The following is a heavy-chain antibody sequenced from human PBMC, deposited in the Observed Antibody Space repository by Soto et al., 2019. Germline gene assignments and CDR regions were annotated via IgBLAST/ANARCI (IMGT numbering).Heavy chain of an antibody. CDR2: IYPGDSDT. J-gene: IGHJ3*02. CDR1: GYSFTSYW. CDR3: ARVASRIRRPGGSGAADAFDI. V-gene: IGHV5-51*01. Sequence: GESLKISCKGSGYSFTSYWIGWVRQMPGKGLEWMGIIYPGDSDTRYSPSFQGQVTISADKSISTAYLQWSSLKASDTAMYYCARVASRIRRPGGSGAADAFDIWGQGTMVTVSS. D-gene: IGHD2-15*01.